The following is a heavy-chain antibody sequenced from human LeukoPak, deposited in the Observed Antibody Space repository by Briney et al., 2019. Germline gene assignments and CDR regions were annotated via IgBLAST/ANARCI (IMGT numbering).Heavy chain of an antibody. J-gene: IGHJ4*02. V-gene: IGHV3-11*01. D-gene: IGHD6-6*01. CDR2: ISSSGSTI. Sequence: PGGSLRLSCAASGFTFSDYYMSWIRQAPGKGLEWVSYISSSGSTIYYADSVKGRFTISRDNAKNSLYLQMNSLRAEDTAVYYCAREGPQYSSSSHPWLLDYWGQGTLVTVSS. CDR1: GFTFSDYY. CDR3: AREGPQYSSSSHPWLLDY.